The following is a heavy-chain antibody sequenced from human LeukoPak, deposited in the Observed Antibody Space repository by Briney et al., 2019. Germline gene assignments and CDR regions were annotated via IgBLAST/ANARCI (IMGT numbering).Heavy chain of an antibody. CDR2: ISTSGDGT. V-gene: IGHV3-23*01. CDR3: AKNLLGSGAYSWYFDL. CDR1: GFTFSSHG. J-gene: IGHJ2*01. Sequence: GGSLRLSSAASGFTFSSHGMSWVRQTPGKGLEWVSSISTSGDGTVYADSVKGRVTISRDNSKNTLYLQMNSLRAEDTAVYSCAKNLLGSGAYSWYFDLWGRGTLVTVSS. D-gene: IGHD1-26*01.